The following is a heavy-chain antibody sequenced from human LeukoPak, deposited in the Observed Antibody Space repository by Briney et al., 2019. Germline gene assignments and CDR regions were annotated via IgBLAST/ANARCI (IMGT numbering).Heavy chain of an antibody. D-gene: IGHD6-19*01. CDR1: GFTFSSYA. V-gene: IGHV3-64*01. CDR3: ARAGSGWYSMDV. CDR2: ISSNGGIT. Sequence: PGRSMRLSCAASGFTFSSYAMHWVRQAPGKGLEYVSAISSNGGITYYANSVKGRFTISRDNPENTLYLQMGSLRAEDMAVYYCARAGSGWYSMDVWGQGTTVTVSS. J-gene: IGHJ6*02.